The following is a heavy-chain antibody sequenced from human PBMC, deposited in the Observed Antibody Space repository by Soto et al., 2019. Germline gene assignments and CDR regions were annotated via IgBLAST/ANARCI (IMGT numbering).Heavy chain of an antibody. J-gene: IGHJ6*02. CDR3: ARLSYGGNSRHYYYYYGMDV. Sequence: SETLSLTCTVSGGSISSSSYYWGWIRQPPGKGLEWIGSIYYSGSTYYNPSLKSRVTISVDTSKNQFSLKLSSVTAADTAVYYCARLSYGGNSRHYYYYYGMDVWGQGTTVTVSS. CDR2: IYYSGST. CDR1: GGSISSSSYY. V-gene: IGHV4-39*01. D-gene: IGHD4-17*01.